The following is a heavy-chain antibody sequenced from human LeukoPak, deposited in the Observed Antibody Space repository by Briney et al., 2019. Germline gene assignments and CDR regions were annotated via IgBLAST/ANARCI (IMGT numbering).Heavy chain of an antibody. J-gene: IGHJ4*02. D-gene: IGHD4-11*01. CDR3: AKDLTPIYSNYATDY. Sequence: GGSLRLSCAASGFTFSSYAMSWVRQAPGKGLEWVSVISGSGGSTYYADSVKGRFTISRDNSKNTLYLQMNSLRAEDTAVYYCAKDLTPIYSNYATDYWGQGTLVTVSS. CDR2: ISGSGGST. CDR1: GFTFSSYA. V-gene: IGHV3-23*01.